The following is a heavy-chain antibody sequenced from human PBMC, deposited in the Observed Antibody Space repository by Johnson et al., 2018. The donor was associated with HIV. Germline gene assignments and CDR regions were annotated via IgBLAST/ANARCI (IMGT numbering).Heavy chain of an antibody. CDR2: ISYDGSNK. CDR3: ARDGEPLDFWALDI. D-gene: IGHD3-3*01. CDR1: GFTFSSYA. V-gene: IGHV3-30-3*01. Sequence: QVQLVESGGGVVQPGRSLRLSCAASGFTFSSYAMHWVRQAPGKGLEWVAVISYDGSNKHYGDSVKGRFTISRDNSKHTLYLQVNSLRAEDTAVYYCARDGEPLDFWALDIWGQGTMVTVSS. J-gene: IGHJ3*02.